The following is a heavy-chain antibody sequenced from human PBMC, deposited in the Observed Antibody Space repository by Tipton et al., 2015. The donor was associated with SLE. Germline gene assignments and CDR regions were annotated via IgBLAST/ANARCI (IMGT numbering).Heavy chain of an antibody. CDR2: INPNTGNP. Sequence: QLVQSGSELKKPGASVKVFCKGSGYTFSNYVINWVRQAPGQGLEWMGWINPNTGNPTYAQGFRGRIVFSVDSSVNTAYLQISSLKADDTAVYFCARESWPLGMDLWGKGTTVTVSS. V-gene: IGHV7-4-1*02. CDR1: GYTFSNYV. CDR3: ARESWPLGMDL. D-gene: IGHD3-16*02. J-gene: IGHJ6*03.